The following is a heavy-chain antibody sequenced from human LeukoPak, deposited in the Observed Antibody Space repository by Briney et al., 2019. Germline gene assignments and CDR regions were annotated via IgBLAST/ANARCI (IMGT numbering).Heavy chain of an antibody. D-gene: IGHD6-13*01. J-gene: IGHJ3*02. V-gene: IGHV3-21*01. Sequence: GGSLRLSCAASGFTFSSYSMNWVRQAPGKGLEWVSVIYSGGSTYYADSVKGRFTISRDNAKNSLYLQMNSLRAEDTAVYYCAGLLYSSSWLGAFDIWGQGTMVTVSS. CDR2: IYSGGST. CDR3: AGLLYSSSWLGAFDI. CDR1: GFTFSSYS.